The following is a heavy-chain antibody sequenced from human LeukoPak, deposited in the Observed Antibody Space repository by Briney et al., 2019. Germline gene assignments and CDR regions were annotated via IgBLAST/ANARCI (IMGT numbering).Heavy chain of an antibody. J-gene: IGHJ4*02. V-gene: IGHV4-59*01. D-gene: IGHD2-2*01. CDR1: GGSISNYY. CDR3: ASHTSCFL. CDR2: IYYSGST. Sequence: SETLSLTCTVSGGSISNYYWSCIRQPPGKGLEWIGYIYYSGSTNYNPSLKSRVTISLDTSKNQFSLKLTSVTAADTAVYYCASHTSCFLWGQGTLVTVSS.